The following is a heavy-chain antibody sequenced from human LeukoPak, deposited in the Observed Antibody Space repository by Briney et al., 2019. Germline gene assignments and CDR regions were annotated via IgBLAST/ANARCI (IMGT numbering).Heavy chain of an antibody. CDR1: GISFSKAW. V-gene: IGHV3-15*01. D-gene: IGHD3-9*01. J-gene: IGHJ4*02. CDR3: VTDLTTY. Sequence: PAAFLRMTCAAPGISFSKAWLPWGGHTPGQGLEWLGLMKSKPDGETTIYAAPVKDRFTISRDDSTSTLYLQMNSLKTEDTGVYYCVTDLTTYWGQGTLVTVSS. CDR2: MKSKPDGETT.